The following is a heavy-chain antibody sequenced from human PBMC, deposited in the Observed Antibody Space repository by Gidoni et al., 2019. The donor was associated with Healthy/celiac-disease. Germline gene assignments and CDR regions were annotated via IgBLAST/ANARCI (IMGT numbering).Heavy chain of an antibody. D-gene: IGHD3-3*01. CDR1: GFTFSSYG. V-gene: IGHV3-30*18. Sequence: QVQLVESGGGVVQPGRSLRLSCAASGFTFSSYGMHWVRQAPGKGLEWVAVISYDGSNKYYADSVKGRFTISRDNSKNTLYLQMNSLRAEDTAVYYCAKDIGENDFWSGSGLYGMDVWGQGTTVTVSS. CDR2: ISYDGSNK. CDR3: AKDIGENDFWSGSGLYGMDV. J-gene: IGHJ6*02.